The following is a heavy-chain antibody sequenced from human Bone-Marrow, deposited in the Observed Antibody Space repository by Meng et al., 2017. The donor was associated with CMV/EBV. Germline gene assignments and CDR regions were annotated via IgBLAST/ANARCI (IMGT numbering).Heavy chain of an antibody. CDR1: GFTFSSYG. V-gene: IGHV3-30*02. Sequence: GGSLRLSCAASGFTFSSYGMHWVRQAPGKGLEWVAFIRYGGSNKYYADSVKGRFTISRDNSKNTLYLQMNSLRAEDTAVYYCSKDGSELELTGWGQGTLVTVSS. J-gene: IGHJ4*02. D-gene: IGHD1-7*01. CDR2: IRYGGSNK. CDR3: SKDGSELELTG.